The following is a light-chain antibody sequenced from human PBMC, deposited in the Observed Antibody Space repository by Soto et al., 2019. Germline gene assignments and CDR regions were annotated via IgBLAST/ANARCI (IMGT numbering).Light chain of an antibody. V-gene: IGKV3-15*01. Sequence: IGMSQSPATLSLSQGERATLSCRASQSVRSNLAWYQQKPGQAPRLLIYGASNRATGSPARVRGSGSWTEFNPSLGSLQSEDFAVYYCQPYKYLPPPFG. J-gene: IGKJ2*01. CDR2: GAS. CDR3: QPYKYLPPP. CDR1: QSVRSN.